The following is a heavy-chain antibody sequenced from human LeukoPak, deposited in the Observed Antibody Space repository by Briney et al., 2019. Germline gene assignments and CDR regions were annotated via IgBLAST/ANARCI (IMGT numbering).Heavy chain of an antibody. CDR3: ARENFWLPKYYYGMDV. D-gene: IGHD3-3*01. V-gene: IGHV4-31*03. Sequence: SETLSLTCTVPGGSIRSAAYYWSWIRQPPGKGLEWIGYIYYSGSTYYNPSLKSRVTISVDTSKNQFSLKLSSVTAADTAVYYCARENFWLPKYYYGMDVWGQGTTVTVPS. CDR1: GGSIRSAAYY. CDR2: IYYSGST. J-gene: IGHJ6*02.